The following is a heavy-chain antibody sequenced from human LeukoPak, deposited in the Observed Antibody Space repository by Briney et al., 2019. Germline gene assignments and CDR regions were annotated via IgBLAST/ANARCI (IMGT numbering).Heavy chain of an antibody. CDR1: GPTLRSYA. D-gene: IGHD5-24*01. CDR3: AKLLGSNSDY. V-gene: IGHV3-23*01. CDR2: ISSGGFST. J-gene: IGHJ4*02. Sequence: PGGSLRLSCAVFGPTLRSYALNWVRQAPGKGLEWVSTISSGGFSTNYADSVKGRFTVSRDKSDSTLFLQMNNLRAEDTAIYYCAKLLGSNSDYWGQGTLVIVSS.